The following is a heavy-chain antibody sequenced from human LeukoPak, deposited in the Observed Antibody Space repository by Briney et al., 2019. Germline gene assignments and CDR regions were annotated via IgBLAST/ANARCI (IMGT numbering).Heavy chain of an antibody. CDR3: GNPPPLTTTVTKSGFDI. CDR1: GFSFSSNG. D-gene: IGHD4-17*01. V-gene: IGHV3-23*01. Sequence: GGSLTLSCTASGFSFSSNGMGWVRHAPGKGLEWVSAIRCSGGSTCYAHSVKGHFTISRDNSKNTLYLQMSSLRAEDTAVYYCGNPPPLTTTVTKSGFDIWGQGTMVTVSS. J-gene: IGHJ3*02. CDR2: IRCSGGST.